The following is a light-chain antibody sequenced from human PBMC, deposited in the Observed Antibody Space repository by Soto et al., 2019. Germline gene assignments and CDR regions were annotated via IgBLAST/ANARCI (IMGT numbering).Light chain of an antibody. CDR2: RNN. CDR3: AAWDDSLSDWV. V-gene: IGLV1-47*01. CDR1: SSNIGSNY. Sequence: QSVLTQPPSASGTPGQRVTISCSGSSSNIGSNYVYWYQQLPGTAPKLLIYRNNQRPSGVPDRFSGSKSGTSAFLAISGLRSEDEADYYCAAWDDSLSDWVFGGGTKLTVL. J-gene: IGLJ3*02.